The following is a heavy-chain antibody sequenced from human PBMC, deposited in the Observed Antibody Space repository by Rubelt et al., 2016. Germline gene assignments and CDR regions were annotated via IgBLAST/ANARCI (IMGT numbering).Heavy chain of an antibody. CDR2: IYYSGST. Sequence: QLQLQESGPGLVKPSETLSLTCTVSGGSISSGTYYWGWIRQPPGKGLEWIGSIYYSGSTYYNPSLKSRVTISVDTSKTQFSRNRRSGPAADTAVYYCVRQDGVYYYGPGTYTTFDIWGQGTMVTVSS. CDR1: GGSISSGTYY. V-gene: IGHV4-39*01. D-gene: IGHD3-10*01. CDR3: VRQDGVYYYGPGTYTTFDI. J-gene: IGHJ3*02.